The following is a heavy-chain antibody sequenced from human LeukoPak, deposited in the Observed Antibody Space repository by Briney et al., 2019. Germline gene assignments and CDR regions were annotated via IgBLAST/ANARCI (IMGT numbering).Heavy chain of an antibody. CDR2: MNPNSGNA. D-gene: IGHD1-26*01. Sequence: ASVKVSCKASGYTFTSYDINWVRQATGQGLEWMGWMNPNSGNAGYAQKFQGRVTMTRNTSISTAYMELSSLRSEDTAVYYCARGTIRGSYYRYWGQGTLVTVSS. CDR1: GYTFTSYD. CDR3: ARGTIRGSYYRY. V-gene: IGHV1-8*01. J-gene: IGHJ4*02.